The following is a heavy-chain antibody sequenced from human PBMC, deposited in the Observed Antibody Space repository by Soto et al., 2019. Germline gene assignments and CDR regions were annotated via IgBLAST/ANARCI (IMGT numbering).Heavy chain of an antibody. CDR1: GFTFTTYG. J-gene: IGHJ5*02. CDR3: AGEQEKWFDP. V-gene: IGHV1-18*04. CDR2: ISAYTGNT. Sequence: QVQLVQSGAEVKKPGASGKVSCKASGFTFTTYGFTWVRQAPGQGLEWMGWISAYTGNTNYAQKFQGRVTMTTDTSTSTAYMELRSLRSDDTAVYYCAGEQEKWFDPWGQGTLVTVSS.